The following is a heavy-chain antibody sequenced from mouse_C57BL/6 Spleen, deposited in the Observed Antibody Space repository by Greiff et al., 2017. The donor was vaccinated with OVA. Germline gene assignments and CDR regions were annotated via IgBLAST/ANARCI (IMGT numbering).Heavy chain of an antibody. CDR1: GFNIKDYY. V-gene: IGHV14-2*01. CDR2: IDPEDGET. CDR3: ARREDGAWFAY. J-gene: IGHJ3*01. Sequence: VQLQQSGAELVKPGASVKLSCTASGFNIKDYYMHWVKQRTEQGLEWIGRIDPEDGETKYDPKFQGKATITADTSSNTAYLQLSSLTSEDTAVYYGARREDGAWFAYWGQGTLVTVSS.